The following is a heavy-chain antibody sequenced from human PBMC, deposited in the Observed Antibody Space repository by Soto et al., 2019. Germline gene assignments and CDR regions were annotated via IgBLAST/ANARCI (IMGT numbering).Heavy chain of an antibody. J-gene: IGHJ6*02. Sequence: GESLKISCKGYEYRFNSYWIGWVRQMPGKGSEWIGTIYPGDSDTAYSPSFQGQVTISADKSINTAYLQWSSLKASDSATYYCAIQASNGAYAHFPIDVSGQGTTVTGSS. D-gene: IGHD2-8*01. CDR1: EYRFNSYW. CDR2: IYPGDSDT. CDR3: AIQASNGAYAHFPIDV. V-gene: IGHV5-51*01.